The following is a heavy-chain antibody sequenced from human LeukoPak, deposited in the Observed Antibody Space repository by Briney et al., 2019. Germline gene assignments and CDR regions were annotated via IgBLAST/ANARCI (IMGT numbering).Heavy chain of an antibody. V-gene: IGHV1-8*01. CDR1: RYTFTSYD. D-gene: IGHD4/OR15-4a*01. CDR3: ARKNYGSNRWFDP. CDR2: MNPNSGNT. Sequence: ASVKVSCKASRYTFTSYDINWVRQATGQGLEWMGWMNPNSGNTGYAQKFQGRVTMTRNTSISTAYMELSSLRSEDPAVYYCARKNYGSNRWFDPWGQGTLVTVSS. J-gene: IGHJ5*02.